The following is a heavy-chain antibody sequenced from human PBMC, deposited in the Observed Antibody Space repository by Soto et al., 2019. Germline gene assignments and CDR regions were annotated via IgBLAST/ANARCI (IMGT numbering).Heavy chain of an antibody. CDR3: ARDKLSGYDSTPFDY. Sequence: EVQLVESGGGLVQPGGSLRLSCAASGFSFSSYAMNWVRQAPGKGLEWISYISSSGTTIYYADSVRGRVTTSRDNAQNSLYLQVNSLRDDDPAVYFCARDKLSGYDSTPFDYWGQGTLVTVSS. J-gene: IGHJ4*02. V-gene: IGHV3-48*02. CDR2: ISSSGTTI. CDR1: GFSFSSYA. D-gene: IGHD5-12*01.